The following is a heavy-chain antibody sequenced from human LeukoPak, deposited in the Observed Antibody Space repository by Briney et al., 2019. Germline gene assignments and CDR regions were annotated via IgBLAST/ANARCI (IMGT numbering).Heavy chain of an antibody. CDR3: ARRSSGGWRYFDF. Sequence: SETLSLTCTVSGGSVSSSSFYWSWIRQPPGKGLEWIGHIYYTGTTNNNPSLKSRVTISADASKNQFSLKVNSVTAADTAVYYCARRSSGGWRYFDFWGQGTLVTVSS. CDR2: IYYTGTT. V-gene: IGHV4-61*01. CDR1: GGSVSSSSFY. D-gene: IGHD6-25*01. J-gene: IGHJ4*02.